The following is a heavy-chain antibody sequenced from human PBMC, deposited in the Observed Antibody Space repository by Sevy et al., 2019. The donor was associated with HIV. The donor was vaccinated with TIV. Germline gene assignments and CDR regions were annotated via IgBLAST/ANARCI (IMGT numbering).Heavy chain of an antibody. V-gene: IGHV3-7*01. D-gene: IGHD7-27*01. J-gene: IGHJ4*02. CDR1: GFIFSSRW. Sequence: GGSLRLSCAASGFIFSSRWMSWVRQAPGKGLEWVASINPGGSQTHYLESVRGRFTLSRDNAKNSLFLQVNSLRGEDTSLYYCASLLGSTTTFQYWGQGTLVTVSS. CDR3: ASLLGSTTTFQY. CDR2: INPGGSQT.